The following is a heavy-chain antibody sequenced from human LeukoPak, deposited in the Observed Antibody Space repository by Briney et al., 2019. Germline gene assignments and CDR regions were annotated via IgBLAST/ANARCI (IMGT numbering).Heavy chain of an antibody. J-gene: IGHJ4*02. CDR1: GFTFSSHA. Sequence: PGGSLRLSCAASGFTFSSHAMSWVRQAPGKGLEWVSAISGSGGSTYYADSVKGRFTISRDNSKNTLYLQMNSLRAEDTAVYYCAKDFVGSSLWYFDYWGQGTLVTVSS. D-gene: IGHD6-6*01. V-gene: IGHV3-23*01. CDR3: AKDFVGSSLWYFDY. CDR2: ISGSGGST.